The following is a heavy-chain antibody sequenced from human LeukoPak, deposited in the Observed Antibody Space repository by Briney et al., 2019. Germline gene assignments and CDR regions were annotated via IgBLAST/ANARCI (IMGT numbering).Heavy chain of an antibody. CDR1: GVSISSYY. D-gene: IGHD3-3*01. CDR2: IYTSGST. Sequence: SETLSLTCTVSGVSISSYYWSWIRQPAGKGLEWIGRIYTSGSTNYNPSLKSRVTISVDTSKNQFSLKLSSVTAADTAVYYCARGSNFWSGYYRGYYYYMDVWGKGTTVTVSS. J-gene: IGHJ6*03. CDR3: ARGSNFWSGYYRGYYYYMDV. V-gene: IGHV4-4*07.